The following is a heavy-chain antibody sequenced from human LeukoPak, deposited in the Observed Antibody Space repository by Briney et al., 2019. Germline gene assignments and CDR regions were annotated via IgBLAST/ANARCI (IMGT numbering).Heavy chain of an antibody. CDR3: ARDQGGSGTYPFDY. D-gene: IGHD3-10*01. V-gene: IGHV4-30-4*01. Sequence: SQTLSLTCTVSGGSISSGDYYWSWIRQPPGNGLEWIGYIYCSGDTYNNPSLKRRINISVDTSKYQFSLKLSSVTAADTAVYYCARDQGGSGTYPFDYWGQGTLVTVSS. CDR2: IYCSGDT. J-gene: IGHJ4*02. CDR1: GGSISSGDYY.